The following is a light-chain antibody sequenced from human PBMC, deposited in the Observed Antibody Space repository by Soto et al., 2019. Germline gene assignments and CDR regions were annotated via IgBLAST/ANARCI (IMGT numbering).Light chain of an antibody. Sequence: QSVLTQPPSVSGSPGQSVTISCTGTSSDIGSYNRVSWYQQPPGTAPKLIIYEVTNRPSGVPDRFSGSKSGNTASLTISGLQAEDEADYYCNSYTSSSTWVFGGGTQLTVL. V-gene: IGLV2-18*02. CDR3: NSYTSSSTWV. CDR1: SSDIGSYNR. CDR2: EVT. J-gene: IGLJ7*01.